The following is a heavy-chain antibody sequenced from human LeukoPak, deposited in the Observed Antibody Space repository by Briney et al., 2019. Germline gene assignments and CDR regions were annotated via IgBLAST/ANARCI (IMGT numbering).Heavy chain of an antibody. CDR2: IYSGGST. D-gene: IGHD3-9*01. CDR1: GFTVSSNY. Sequence: GGSLRLSCAASGFTVSSNYMSWVRQAPGKGLEWVSVIYSGGSTYYADSVKGRFTISRDNSKNTLYLQMNSLRAEDTAVYYCARANVYYDILTGYYGHAFDIWGQGTMVTVSS. J-gene: IGHJ3*02. CDR3: ARANVYYDILTGYYGHAFDI. V-gene: IGHV3-53*01.